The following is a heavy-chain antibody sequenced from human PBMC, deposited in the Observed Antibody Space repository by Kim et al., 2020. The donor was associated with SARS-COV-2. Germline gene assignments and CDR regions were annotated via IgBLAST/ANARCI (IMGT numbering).Heavy chain of an antibody. J-gene: IGHJ3*02. CDR3: ARAGIAGADAVDI. V-gene: IGHV3-48*03. Sequence: GGSLRLSCVVSGFILSRYEMNWVRQAPGKGLEWVSYMSGSGSTKYYADSVKGRFSISRDTSKNSVYLQLNSLRVEDTAVYYCARAGIAGADAVDIWGQGT. CDR1: GFILSRYE. D-gene: IGHD6-19*01. CDR2: MSGSGSTK.